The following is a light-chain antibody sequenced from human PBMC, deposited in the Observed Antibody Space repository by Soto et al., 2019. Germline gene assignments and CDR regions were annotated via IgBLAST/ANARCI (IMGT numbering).Light chain of an antibody. J-gene: IGKJ1*01. CDR3: KKIITYTQT. CDR2: AAS. CDR1: QGISTY. V-gene: IGKV1-9*01. Sequence: IHFTQSPSFLSSSVGDRVTITCRSSQGISTYLAWYQQKPGKDPKLLIYAASTLQSGVPSRFSGSASGTAFDIAIRSLQPEDFANYYCKKIITYTQTFGPGTKVAI.